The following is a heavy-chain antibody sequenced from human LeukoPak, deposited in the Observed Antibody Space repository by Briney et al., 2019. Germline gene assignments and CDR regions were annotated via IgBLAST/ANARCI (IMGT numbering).Heavy chain of an antibody. V-gene: IGHV3-7*01. CDR1: GFTFSNAW. D-gene: IGHD6-19*01. J-gene: IGHJ4*02. CDR2: IKQDGSEK. Sequence: GGSLRLSCAASGFTFSNAWMSWVRQAPGKGLEWVANIKQDGSEKYYVDSVKGRFTISRDNAKNSLYLQMNSLRAEDTAVYYCARDRSGSYFDYWGQGTLVTVSS. CDR3: ARDRSGSYFDY.